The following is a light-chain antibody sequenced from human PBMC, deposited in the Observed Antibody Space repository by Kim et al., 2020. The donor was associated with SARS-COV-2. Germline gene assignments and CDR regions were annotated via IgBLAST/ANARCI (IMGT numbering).Light chain of an antibody. CDR3: QQYENLPLT. J-gene: IGKJ3*01. CDR1: QDISKS. Sequence: APVGDRVTITCRASQDISKSLNWYQQKPGKAPNLLIYGASNLETGVPSRFSGSGSGTDFTFTIMSLQPEDIATYYCQQYENLPLTFGPGTKVDIK. CDR2: GAS. V-gene: IGKV1-33*01.